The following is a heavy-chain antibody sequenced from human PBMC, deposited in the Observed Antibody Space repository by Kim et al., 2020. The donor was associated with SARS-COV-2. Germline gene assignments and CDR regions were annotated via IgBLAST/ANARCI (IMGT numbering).Heavy chain of an antibody. D-gene: IGHD3-16*02. J-gene: IGHJ4*02. V-gene: IGHV3-33*01. CDR2: K. Sequence: KYYVGAVKGRFTISRDNSNNTLYVQMHSLTAEDTDCYYCVRDLRSYYFDYWGQGTLVTVSS. CDR3: VRDLRSYYFDY.